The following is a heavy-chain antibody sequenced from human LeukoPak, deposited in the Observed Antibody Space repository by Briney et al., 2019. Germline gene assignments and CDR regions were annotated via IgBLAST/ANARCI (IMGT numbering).Heavy chain of an antibody. D-gene: IGHD3-16*02. Sequence: GGSLRLPCAASGFTFSSHWMHWVRHAPEKGLVGVAHINADGSGTYYAASVKGRFTISRDNAKNTLYLQMQSLTAEDTAVYYXXRXALXXXSYTXXSRGNXXXXWGQXXXXTVX. J-gene: IGHJ5*02. CDR3: XRXALXXXSYTXXSRGNXXXX. CDR1: GFTFSSHW. CDR2: INADGSGT. V-gene: IGHV3-74*01.